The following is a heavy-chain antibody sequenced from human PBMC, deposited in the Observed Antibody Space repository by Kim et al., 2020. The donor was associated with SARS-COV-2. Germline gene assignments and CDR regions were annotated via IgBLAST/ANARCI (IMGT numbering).Heavy chain of an antibody. D-gene: IGHD2-2*02. Sequence: GGSLRLSCAASGFTFSSYGMHWVRQAPGKGLEWVAVISYDGSNKYYADSVKGRFTISRDNSKNTLYLQMNSLRAEDTAVYYCAKGRVEYQLLYSDEILEDFDYWGQGTLVTVSS. V-gene: IGHV3-30*18. CDR2: ISYDGSNK. J-gene: IGHJ4*02. CDR1: GFTFSSYG. CDR3: AKGRVEYQLLYSDEILEDFDY.